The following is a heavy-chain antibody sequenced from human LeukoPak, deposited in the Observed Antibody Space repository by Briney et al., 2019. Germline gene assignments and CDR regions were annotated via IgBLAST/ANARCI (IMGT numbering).Heavy chain of an antibody. J-gene: IGHJ5*02. CDR3: ARLPNSGADLTWFDP. CDR1: GYRFSYYW. D-gene: IGHD3-10*01. V-gene: IGHV5-51*01. CDR2: IYPYDSHT. Sequence: GESLKISCEASGYRFSYYWIAWVRQMPGKGLEWMCVIYPYDSHTRYSPSFQGQVTISADKSISTAYLQWSSLKASDSAMYFCARLPNSGADLTWFDPWGQGTLVTVSS.